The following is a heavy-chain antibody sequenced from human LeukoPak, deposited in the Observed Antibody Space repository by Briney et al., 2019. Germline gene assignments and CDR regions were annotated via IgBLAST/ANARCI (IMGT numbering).Heavy chain of an antibody. CDR1: GFTFSDYY. CDR2: INSDGSEK. CDR3: ARGGGWVFFN. J-gene: IGHJ4*02. Sequence: GGSLRLSCAASGFTFSDYYMSWFRQSPGRGLEWVAHINSDGSEKNYVDSVKGRFTISRDNARNSQFLQMNSLRAEDTAVYYCARGGGWVFFNWGQGTLVTVSS. V-gene: IGHV3-7*04. D-gene: IGHD6-19*01.